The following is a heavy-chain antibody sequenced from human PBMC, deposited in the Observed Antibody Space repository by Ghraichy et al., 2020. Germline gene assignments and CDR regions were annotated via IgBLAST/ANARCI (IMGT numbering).Heavy chain of an antibody. CDR2: IYHSGST. CDR3: AREGYCSGGSCYSFRAGY. V-gene: IGHV4-4*02. CDR1: GGSISSSNW. J-gene: IGHJ4*02. Sequence: SETLSLTCAVSGGSISSSNWWSWVRQPPGKGLEWIGEIYHSGSTNYNPSLKSRVTISVDKSKNQFSLKLSSVTAADTAVYYCAREGYCSGGSCYSFRAGYWGQGTLVTVSS. D-gene: IGHD2-15*01.